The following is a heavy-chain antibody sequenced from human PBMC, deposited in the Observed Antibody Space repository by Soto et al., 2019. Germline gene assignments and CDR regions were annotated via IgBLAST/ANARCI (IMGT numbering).Heavy chain of an antibody. J-gene: IGHJ3*02. Sequence: QVQLQESGPGLVKPSETLSLTCTVSGGSISSYYWSWIRQPPGKGLEWIGYIYYSGSTNYNPSLKSRVTISVDTSKNQFSLKLSSVTAADTAVYYCGRHGDYHIGMAHAFDIWGQGTMVTVSS. V-gene: IGHV4-59*08. CDR3: GRHGDYHIGMAHAFDI. CDR1: GGSISSYY. CDR2: IYYSGST. D-gene: IGHD3-9*01.